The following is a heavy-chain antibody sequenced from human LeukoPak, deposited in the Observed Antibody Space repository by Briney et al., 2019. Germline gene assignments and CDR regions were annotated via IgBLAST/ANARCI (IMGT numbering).Heavy chain of an antibody. Sequence: ASVKVSCKASGGTFSSYAISWVRQAPGQGLEWMGGIIPIFGTANYAQKFQGRVTITADESTSTAYMELSSLRSEDTAVYYCARIGRSGRSADAFDYWGQGTLVTVSS. CDR1: GGTFSSYA. J-gene: IGHJ4*02. V-gene: IGHV1-69*13. D-gene: IGHD3-10*01. CDR2: IIPIFGTA. CDR3: ARIGRSGRSADAFDY.